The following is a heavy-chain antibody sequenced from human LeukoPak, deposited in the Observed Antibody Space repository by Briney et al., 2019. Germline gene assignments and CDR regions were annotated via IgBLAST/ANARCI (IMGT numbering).Heavy chain of an antibody. CDR3: TTGFFGVVNDAFDI. CDR2: IYSKTDGGTA. J-gene: IGHJ3*02. D-gene: IGHD3-3*01. V-gene: IGHV3-15*01. CDR1: GFTFNNAW. Sequence: GGSLRLSCAASGFTFNNAWMNGVRQAPGKGLEWVGRIYSKTDGGTADYAAPVKGRFTISREDSKNTLWLQMNSLKTEDTAVYYCTTGFFGVVNDAFDIWRQGTMVIVSS.